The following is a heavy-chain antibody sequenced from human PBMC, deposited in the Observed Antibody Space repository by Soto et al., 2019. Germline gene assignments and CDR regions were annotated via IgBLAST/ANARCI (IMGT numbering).Heavy chain of an antibody. CDR3: ARHRKYSTSPGIYYYFYGMDV. CDR1: GYSFTNYW. J-gene: IGHJ6*02. D-gene: IGHD6-6*01. CDR2: IYPGDSDT. V-gene: IGHV5-51*01. Sequence: GESLKISCKASGYSFTNYWIGWVRQMPGKGLEWMGIIYPGDSDTKYSPSFQGQVTVSADNSISTAYLQWSSLKASDTAMYYCARHRKYSTSPGIYYYFYGMDVWGQGTTVTVSS.